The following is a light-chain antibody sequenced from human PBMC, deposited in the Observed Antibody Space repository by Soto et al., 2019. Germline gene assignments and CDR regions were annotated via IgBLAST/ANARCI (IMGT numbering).Light chain of an antibody. CDR3: QQYDTSLPYT. Sequence: EIVLTQSPGTLSLSPGDRATLSCEASQSVNNNYLAWYQHKPGQAPRLLIYGASSRATGIPDRFSGSGSGTDFTLTIRRLEPEDFSVYGCQQYDTSLPYTFGGGTKVDIK. CDR2: GAS. V-gene: IGKV3-20*01. CDR1: QSVNNNY. J-gene: IGKJ4*01.